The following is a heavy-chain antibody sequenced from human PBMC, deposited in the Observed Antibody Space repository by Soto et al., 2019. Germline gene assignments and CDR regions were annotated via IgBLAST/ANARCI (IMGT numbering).Heavy chain of an antibody. J-gene: IGHJ4*02. CDR1: GFSFSTYA. Sequence: GGCLRLSCSASGFSFSTYAMHWVRQAPGKGLEWVTFISYDGSNKDYADSVRGRFTISRDNSKNTLYLQMNSLRGEDTAVYFRARGIIGKISFDYWGQGTLVTVSS. CDR3: ARGIIGKISFDY. V-gene: IGHV3-30-3*01. CDR2: ISYDGSNK.